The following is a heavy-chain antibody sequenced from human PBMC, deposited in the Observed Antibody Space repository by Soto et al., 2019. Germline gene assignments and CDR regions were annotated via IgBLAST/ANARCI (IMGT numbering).Heavy chain of an antibody. D-gene: IGHD2-2*01. CDR2: IIPIFGTA. J-gene: IGHJ6*02. CDR1: GGTFSSYA. V-gene: IGHV1-69*13. CDR3: ARAEVPAAMSPNYYYYGMDV. Sequence: GASMKVSCKASGGTFSSYAISWVRQAPGQGLEWMGGIIPIFGTANYAQKFQGRVTITADESTSTAYMELSSLRSEDTAVYYCARAEVPAAMSPNYYYYGMDVWGQGTTVTVSS.